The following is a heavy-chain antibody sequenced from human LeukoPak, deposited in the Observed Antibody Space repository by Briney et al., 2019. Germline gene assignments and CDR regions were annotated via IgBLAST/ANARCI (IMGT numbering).Heavy chain of an antibody. CDR1: RFTFSEYW. V-gene: IGHV3-7*01. D-gene: IGHD6-19*01. J-gene: IGHJ4*02. CDR3: AKIRYGTGWYYDY. CDR2: INQDGRDI. Sequence: GGSLRLSCAASRFTFSEYWMGWVRQAPGKGLEWVANINQDGRDIYYVDSVKGRFTLSRDNAKNSLYLQMNSLRAEDTAVYYCAKIRYGTGWYYDYWGQGTLVTVSS.